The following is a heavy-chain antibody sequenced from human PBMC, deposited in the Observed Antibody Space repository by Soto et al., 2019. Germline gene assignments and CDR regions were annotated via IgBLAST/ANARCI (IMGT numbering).Heavy chain of an antibody. CDR2: IIPILGIA. J-gene: IGHJ6*03. Sequence: QVQLVQSGAEVKKPGSSVKVSCKASGGTFSSYTISWVRQAPGQGLEWMGRIIPILGIANYAQKFQGRVTITADKSTSSAYMELSSLRSEDTAVYYCARGTANIDSSSSNYYYYYYMDVWGKGTTVTVSS. V-gene: IGHV1-69*02. CDR3: ARGTANIDSSSSNYYYYYYMDV. D-gene: IGHD6-6*01. CDR1: GGTFSSYT.